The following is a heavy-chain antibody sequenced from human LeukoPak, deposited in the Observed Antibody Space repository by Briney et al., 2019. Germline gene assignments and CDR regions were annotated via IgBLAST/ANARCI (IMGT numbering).Heavy chain of an antibody. V-gene: IGHV3-13*01. Sequence: GGSLRPSCAASGFTFIDYDMHWVRQDIGKGLEWVSAIGIVGATPTSGSVKGRFTISRENAESSLYMQMNSLRAEDTAVYCCARGGIQVSGIDEFDYWGQGTLVTVSS. CDR2: IGIVGAT. D-gene: IGHD6-19*01. J-gene: IGHJ4*02. CDR3: ARGGIQVSGIDEFDY. CDR1: GFTFIDYD.